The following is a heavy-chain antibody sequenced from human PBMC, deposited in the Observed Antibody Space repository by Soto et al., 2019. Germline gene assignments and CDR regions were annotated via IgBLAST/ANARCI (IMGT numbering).Heavy chain of an antibody. Sequence: GSLRLSCAASGXTFSSYGMDWARQAPGKGLELVAVISYDGSNKYYADSVKGRFTISRDNSKDTLYLQMNSLRAEETAVYYCAKEACSSTSCYRGWFDPWGQGTLVTVSP. CDR2: ISYDGSNK. CDR3: AKEACSSTSCYRGWFDP. D-gene: IGHD2-2*02. J-gene: IGHJ5*02. CDR1: GXTFSSYG. V-gene: IGHV3-30*18.